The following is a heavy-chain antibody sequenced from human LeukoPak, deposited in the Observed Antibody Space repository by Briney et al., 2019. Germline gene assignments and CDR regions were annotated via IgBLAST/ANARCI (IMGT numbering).Heavy chain of an antibody. CDR3: AREGPPGGVVVPAAIYYYYYMDV. Sequence: SETLSLTCTVSGGSISSYYWSWIRQPAGKGLEWIGRIYTSGSTNYNPSLKSRVTMSVDTSKNQFSLKLSSVTAADTAVYYCAREGPPGGVVVPAAIYYYYYMDVWGKGTTVTVSS. CDR2: IYTSGST. CDR1: GGSISSYY. V-gene: IGHV4-4*07. J-gene: IGHJ6*03. D-gene: IGHD2-2*01.